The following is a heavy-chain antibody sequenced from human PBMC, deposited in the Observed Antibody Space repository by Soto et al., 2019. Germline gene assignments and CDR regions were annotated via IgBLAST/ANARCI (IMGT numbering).Heavy chain of an antibody. Sequence: SETLSLTCIVSGGSIINYYWSWIRQPPGKGLEWIGYMYHSGSTYYNPSLKSRVTISIDRSKNQFSLKVTSVTAEDTAVYFCTREVSGSAKGEPWGQGTVVTVSS. CDR3: TREVSGSAKGEP. CDR2: MYHSGST. CDR1: GGSIINYY. J-gene: IGHJ4*02. D-gene: IGHD2-15*01. V-gene: IGHV4-59*04.